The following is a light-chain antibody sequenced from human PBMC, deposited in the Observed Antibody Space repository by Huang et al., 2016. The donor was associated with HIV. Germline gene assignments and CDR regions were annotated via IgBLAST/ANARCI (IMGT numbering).Light chain of an antibody. CDR2: KAS. CDR3: QQYSTSMYS. V-gene: IGKV1-5*03. CDR1: ESIGSW. J-gene: IGKJ2*01. Sequence: IQMTQSPSTLSASVGDRVTVTYRASESIGSWLAWYQQKPGKAPKLLIYKASTSASDVPSRFSGSGSGTQFTLIISSLQPDDFATYYCQQYSTSMYSFGQGTKVEIK.